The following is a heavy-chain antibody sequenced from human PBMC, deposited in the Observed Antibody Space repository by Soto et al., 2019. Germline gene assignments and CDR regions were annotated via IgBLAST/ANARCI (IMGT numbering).Heavy chain of an antibody. CDR1: GFTVSSNY. CDR3: ASELVSLTDDAFDI. Sequence: GGSLRLSCAASGFTVSSNYMSWVRQAPGKGLEWVSVIYSGGSTYYADSVKGRFTISRDNSKNTLYLQMNSLRAEDTAVYYCASELVSLTDDAFDIWGQGPMVTV. CDR2: IYSGGST. V-gene: IGHV3-66*01. J-gene: IGHJ3*02. D-gene: IGHD3-9*01.